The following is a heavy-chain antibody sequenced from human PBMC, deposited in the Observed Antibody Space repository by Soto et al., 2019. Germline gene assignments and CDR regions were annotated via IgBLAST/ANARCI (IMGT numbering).Heavy chain of an antibody. CDR1: GGTFSSYA. Sequence: SVKVSCKASGGTFSSYAISWVRQAPGQGLEWMGGIIPIFGTANYAQKFQGRVTITADESTSTAYMELSSLRSEDTAVYYCARLLDSSGYYGNPFGYWGQGTLVTVSS. D-gene: IGHD3-22*01. V-gene: IGHV1-69*13. CDR2: IIPIFGTA. CDR3: ARLLDSSGYYGNPFGY. J-gene: IGHJ4*02.